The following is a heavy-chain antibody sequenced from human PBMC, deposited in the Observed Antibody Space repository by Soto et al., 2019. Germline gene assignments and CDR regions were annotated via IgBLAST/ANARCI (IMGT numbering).Heavy chain of an antibody. Sequence: QVQLVESGGGVVQPGRSLRLSCAASGFTFSTYAMHWVRQAPGMGLEGVAVISYDGSNKHSADSVKGRFPISRDNSKNTLYLQMNSLRAEDTAVYYCARPPVIDIVVPPDYWGQGTLVTVSS. D-gene: IGHD2-15*01. J-gene: IGHJ4*02. CDR1: GFTFSTYA. V-gene: IGHV3-30*04. CDR2: ISYDGSNK. CDR3: ARPPVIDIVVPPDY.